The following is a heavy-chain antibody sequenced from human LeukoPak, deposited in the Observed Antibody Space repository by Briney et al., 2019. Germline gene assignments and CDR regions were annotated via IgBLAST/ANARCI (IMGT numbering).Heavy chain of an antibody. CDR3: AIESRGPAY. CDR1: GFTFSSYW. J-gene: IGHJ4*02. V-gene: IGHV3-7*05. D-gene: IGHD3-10*01. CDR2: IKTDGSEK. Sequence: GGSLRLSCAASGFTFSSYWMTWVRQAPGKGLECVANIKTDGSEKYYVDSVKGRFTVSRDNAKNSLYLQMNSLRAEDTAVYYCAIESRGPAYWGQGTLVTVSS.